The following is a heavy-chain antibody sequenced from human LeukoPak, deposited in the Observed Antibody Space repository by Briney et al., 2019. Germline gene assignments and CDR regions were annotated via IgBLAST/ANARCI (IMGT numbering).Heavy chain of an antibody. J-gene: IGHJ3*02. CDR3: AGAYCGGDCYSGRAFDI. CDR1: GGSISSSFW. D-gene: IGHD2-21*02. CDR2: IYHSGST. V-gene: IGHV4-4*01. Sequence: SETLSLTCAVSGGSISSSFWWSWVRQPPGKGLEWIGEIYHSGSTNYKPSLRSRVTISVDKSKNQFSLKLSSVTAADTAVYCCAGAYCGGDCYSGRAFDIWGQGTMVTVSS.